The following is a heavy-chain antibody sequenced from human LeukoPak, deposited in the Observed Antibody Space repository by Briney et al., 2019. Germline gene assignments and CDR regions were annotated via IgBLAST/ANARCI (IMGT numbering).Heavy chain of an antibody. J-gene: IGHJ4*02. CDR2: ISPYNGNT. Sequence: ASVKVSCKASGYTFTSYGISWVRQAPGQGLEWMGWISPYNGNTNYAQNLQGRVTMTTDTSTSTACMELRSLRSDDTAVYYCARNTPDGSGTYYNDSPDYWGQGTLVTVSS. V-gene: IGHV1-18*01. CDR1: GYTFTSYG. CDR3: ARNTPDGSGTYYNDSPDY. D-gene: IGHD3-10*01.